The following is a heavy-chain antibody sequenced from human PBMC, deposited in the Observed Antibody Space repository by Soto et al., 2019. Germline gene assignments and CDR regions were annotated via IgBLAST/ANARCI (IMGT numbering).Heavy chain of an antibody. CDR2: ISAYNANT. J-gene: IGHJ5*02. CDR1: GYTFINHG. D-gene: IGHD1-1*01. CDR3: ARDGITGTERLDP. V-gene: IGHV1-18*01. Sequence: QVQLVQSGAEVKKPGASVKVSCKASGYTFINHGISWVRQAPGQGLEWMGWISAYNANTNYAQKFQGRVTMPTDTSTSAAYMELKSLTSDDTAVYYCARDGITGTERLDPWGQGTLVTVSS.